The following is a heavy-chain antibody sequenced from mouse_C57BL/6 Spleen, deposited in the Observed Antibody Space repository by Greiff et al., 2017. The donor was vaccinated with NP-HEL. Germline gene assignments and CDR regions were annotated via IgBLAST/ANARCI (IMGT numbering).Heavy chain of an antibody. J-gene: IGHJ3*01. CDR3: TTDGSSYGGAWFAY. CDR1: GFNIKDYY. CDR2: IDPEDGDT. Sequence: EVQLQQSGAELVRPGASVKLSCTASGFNIKDYYMHWVKQRPEQGLEWIGRIDPEDGDTEYAPKFQGKATMTADTSSNTAYLQLSSLTSEDTAVYYCTTDGSSYGGAWFAYWGQGTLVTVSA. D-gene: IGHD1-1*01. V-gene: IGHV14-1*01.